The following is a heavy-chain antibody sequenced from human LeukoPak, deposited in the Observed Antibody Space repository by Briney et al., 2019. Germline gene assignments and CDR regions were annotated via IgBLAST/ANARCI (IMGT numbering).Heavy chain of an antibody. CDR3: ARVIVDDV. D-gene: IGHD2-15*01. J-gene: IGHJ6*04. Sequence: SETLSLTCTVSGGSISTDYWGWIRQPAGQGLEWIGRISSSGRTNYNPALKSRVTMSLDTSKNQFSLKLISVTAADTAVYYCARVIVDDVWGKGTTVTVSS. CDR2: ISSSGRT. V-gene: IGHV4-4*07. CDR1: GGSISTDY.